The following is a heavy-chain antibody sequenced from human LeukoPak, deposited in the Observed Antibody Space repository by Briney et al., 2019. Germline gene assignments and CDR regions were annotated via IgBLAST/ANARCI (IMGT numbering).Heavy chain of an antibody. CDR3: ARDLAYCGGDCGH. CDR2: ISGSGTYI. CDR1: GFTLSSNS. Sequence: GGSLRLSCAASGFTLSSNSMNWVRQAPGKGLEWVSSISGSGTYIYYADSVKGRFTISRDNAKNSVYLQMNSLRAEDTAVYYCARDLAYCGGDCGHWGQGTLVTVS. V-gene: IGHV3-21*01. J-gene: IGHJ4*02. D-gene: IGHD2-21*01.